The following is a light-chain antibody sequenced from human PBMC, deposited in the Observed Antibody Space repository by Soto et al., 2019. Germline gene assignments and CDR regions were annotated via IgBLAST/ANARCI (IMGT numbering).Light chain of an antibody. CDR2: GAT. CDR3: QQYGSSPRT. J-gene: IGKJ1*01. V-gene: IGKV3-20*01. CDR1: QSVKTF. Sequence: EIVLTQSPATLSLSPGERATLSCRASQSVKTFLVWYQQRPGQAPRLLIYGATDRATGIPDRFSGSESGTDFTLTISRLEPEDFAVYYCQQYGSSPRTFGQGTKVDIK.